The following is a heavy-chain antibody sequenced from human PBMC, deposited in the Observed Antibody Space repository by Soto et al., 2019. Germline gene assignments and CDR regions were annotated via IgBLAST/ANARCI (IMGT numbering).Heavy chain of an antibody. V-gene: IGHV4-30-4*01. D-gene: IGHD3-10*01. J-gene: IGHJ4*02. Sequence: SETLSLTCNVSGGPIKTGDYYWNWIRQPSGKGLEWIGYVFYSGATNYSPSLKSRAAISMDTSKNQFSLSLTSVTAADTAVYYCARAGFSYGHLLFWGQGIRVTVSS. CDR2: VFYSGAT. CDR3: ARAGFSYGHLLF. CDR1: GGPIKTGDYY.